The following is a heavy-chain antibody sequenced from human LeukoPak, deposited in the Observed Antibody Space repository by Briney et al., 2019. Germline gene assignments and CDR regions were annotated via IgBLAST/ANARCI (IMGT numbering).Heavy chain of an antibody. CDR1: GGTFSSYA. D-gene: IGHD3-9*01. CDR2: IIPIFGTA. CDR3: ARAGYYDILTGLLYYYGMDV. V-gene: IGHV1-69*13. Sequence: ASVKVSCKASGGTFSSYAISWVRQAPGQGLKWMGGIIPIFGTANYAQKFQGRVTITADESTSTAYMELSSLRSEDTAVYYCARAGYYDILTGLLYYYGMDVWGKGTTVTVSS. J-gene: IGHJ6*04.